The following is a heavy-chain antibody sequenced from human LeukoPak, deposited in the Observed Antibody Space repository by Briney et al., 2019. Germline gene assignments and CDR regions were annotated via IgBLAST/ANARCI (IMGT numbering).Heavy chain of an antibody. CDR1: GGSISSSNYY. Sequence: SETLSLTCTVSGGSISSSNYYWGWIRQPPGKGLEWIGSLYYSGSTYYNPSLKSRVTISVDTSENQFSLKLSSVTAADTAVYYCARGYCTNAVCSLGPTQAWGQGTLVTVSS. V-gene: IGHV4-39*07. CDR3: ARGYCTNAVCSLGPTQA. D-gene: IGHD2-8*01. J-gene: IGHJ4*02. CDR2: LYYSGST.